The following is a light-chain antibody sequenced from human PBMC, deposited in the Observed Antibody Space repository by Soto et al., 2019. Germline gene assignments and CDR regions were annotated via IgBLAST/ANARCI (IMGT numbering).Light chain of an antibody. CDR3: QQYNNWPSWT. CDR1: QSVSSN. Sequence: ETVMTQSPATLSVSPGERATLSCRASQSVSSNLAWYQQKPGQAPRLLIYGASTRATGIPARFSGGGSGTEFTLTISSLQSEDFAVYHCQQYNNWPSWTFGQGTKVDIK. CDR2: GAS. J-gene: IGKJ1*01. V-gene: IGKV3-15*01.